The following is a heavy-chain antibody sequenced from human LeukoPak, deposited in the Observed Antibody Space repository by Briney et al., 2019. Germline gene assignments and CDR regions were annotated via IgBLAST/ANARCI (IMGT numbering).Heavy chain of an antibody. D-gene: IGHD3-10*01. CDR1: GFTFSSYS. CDR3: ATVSSGSYLHYMDV. J-gene: IGHJ6*03. CDR2: ISSSSSYI. Sequence: PGGSLRLSCAASGFTFSSYSMNWVRQAPGKGLGWGSSISSSSSYIYYADSVKGRFTISRDNAKNSLYLQMNSLRAEDTAVYYCATVSSGSYLHYMDVWGKGTTVTVSS. V-gene: IGHV3-21*01.